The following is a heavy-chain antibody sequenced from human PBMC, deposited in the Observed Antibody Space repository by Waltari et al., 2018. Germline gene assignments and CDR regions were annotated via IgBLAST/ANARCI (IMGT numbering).Heavy chain of an antibody. V-gene: IGHV1-2*06. J-gene: IGHJ5*02. CDR3: ARHIDSIRSA. CDR2: INPKSGAT. D-gene: IGHD2-21*01. CDR1: GYTFTDSV. Sequence: QVQLVQSGAEVKKPGASVKVSCKASGYTFTDSVIDWVRHAPGQGLEWMGRINPKSGATTYPQKLEGRITMTRDTSIGTAYMELGSVTSDDTALYYCARHIDSIRSAWGQGTLVTVSS.